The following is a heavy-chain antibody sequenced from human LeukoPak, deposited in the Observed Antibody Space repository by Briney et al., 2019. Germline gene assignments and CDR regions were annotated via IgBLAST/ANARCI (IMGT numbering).Heavy chain of an antibody. Sequence: GGSLRLSCAASGFTFSSYGMHWVRQAPGKGLEWVAVISYDGSNKYYADSVKGRFTISRDNSKNTLYLEMNSLRAEDTAVYYCTTLLGYCSSTSCYDANWFDPWGQGTLVTVSS. D-gene: IGHD2-2*01. J-gene: IGHJ5*02. CDR1: GFTFSSYG. CDR3: TTLLGYCSSTSCYDANWFDP. V-gene: IGHV3-30*03. CDR2: ISYDGSNK.